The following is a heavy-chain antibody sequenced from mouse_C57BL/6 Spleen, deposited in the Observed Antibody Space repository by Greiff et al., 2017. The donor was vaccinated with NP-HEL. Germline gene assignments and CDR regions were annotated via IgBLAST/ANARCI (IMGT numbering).Heavy chain of an antibody. Sequence: VKLMESGAELMKPGASVKLSCKATGYTFTGYWIEWVKQRPGHGLEWIGEILPGSGSTNYNEKFKGKATFTADTSSNTAYMQLSSLTTEDSAIYYCARYEELRLRSYYAMDYWGQGTSVTVSS. CDR3: ARYEELRLRSYYAMDY. CDR1: GYTFTGYW. D-gene: IGHD3-2*02. J-gene: IGHJ4*01. CDR2: ILPGSGST. V-gene: IGHV1-9*01.